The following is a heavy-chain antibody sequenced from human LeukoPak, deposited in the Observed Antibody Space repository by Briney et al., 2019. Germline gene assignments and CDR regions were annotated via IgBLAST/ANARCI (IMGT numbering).Heavy chain of an antibody. J-gene: IGHJ4*02. D-gene: IGHD4-23*01. Sequence: GGSLRLSCAASGFTFNSYAMSWVRQAPGKGLEWVSAISGSGGSTYYADSVKGRFTISRDNSKKQVYLPMNSLRGEEPGVYYCAKDSAGSKSGNSLGVDYWGQGTLVTVSS. V-gene: IGHV3-23*01. CDR3: AKDSAGSKSGNSLGVDY. CDR1: GFTFNSYA. CDR2: ISGSGGST.